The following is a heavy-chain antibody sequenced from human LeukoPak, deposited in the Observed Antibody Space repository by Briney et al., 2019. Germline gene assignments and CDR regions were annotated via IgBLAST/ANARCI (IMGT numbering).Heavy chain of an antibody. D-gene: IGHD3-9*01. CDR1: GYTFPTYG. CDR2: ISAYNGNT. V-gene: IGHV1-18*01. CDR3: ARVLTGGFDL. J-gene: IGHJ2*01. Sequence: ASVKVSCKASGYTFPTYGITWVRQAPGQGLEWMGWISAYNGNTNYAQRLQGSLTVTTDRSTSTAYMELRSLRYAATAVYYCARVLTGGFDLWGRGPLVTVSS.